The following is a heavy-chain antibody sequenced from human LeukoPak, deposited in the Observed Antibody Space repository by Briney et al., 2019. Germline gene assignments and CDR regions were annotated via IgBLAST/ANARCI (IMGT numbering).Heavy chain of an antibody. J-gene: IGHJ3*02. CDR1: GGSISSGGYY. CDR3: ATNTVTTYDAFDI. CDR2: IYYSGST. Sequence: SETLSLTCTVSGGSISSGGYYWSWIRQHPGKGLEWIGYIYYSGSTYYNPSLKSRVTISVDTSKNQFPLKLSSVTAADTAVYYCATNTVTTYDAFDIWGQGTMVTVSS. D-gene: IGHD4-17*01. V-gene: IGHV4-31*03.